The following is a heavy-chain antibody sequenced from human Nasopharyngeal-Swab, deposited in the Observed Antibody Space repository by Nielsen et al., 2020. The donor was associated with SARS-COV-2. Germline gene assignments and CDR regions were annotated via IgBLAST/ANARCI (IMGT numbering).Heavy chain of an antibody. V-gene: IGHV7-4-1*02. CDR1: GYTFTTYA. CDR3: ARAGIAAADPFDY. Sequence: ASVKVSCKASGYTFTTYAMNWVRQAPGHGLEWMGWINTITGNPTYAQGFTGRFVLSLDTSVSTAYLQISSLKAEDTAVYYCARAGIAAADPFDYWGQGTLVTVSS. D-gene: IGHD6-13*01. CDR2: INTITGNP. J-gene: IGHJ4*02.